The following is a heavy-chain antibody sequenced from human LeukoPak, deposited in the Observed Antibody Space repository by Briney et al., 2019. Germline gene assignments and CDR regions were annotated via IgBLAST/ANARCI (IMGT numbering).Heavy chain of an antibody. V-gene: IGHV4-4*07. CDR2: FYSGGSA. CDR1: GGSISSYY. J-gene: IGHJ5*02. CDR3: AGVQPLDRVATIVPSCFDP. D-gene: IGHD5-12*01. Sequence: SETLSLTCTVSGGSISSYYWSWIRQPAGKGLGWIGRFYSGGSADYNPSLKSRVTMSVDTSKNQFSLKLISVTAADTAVYYCAGVQPLDRVATIVPSCFDPWGQGTLVTVSS.